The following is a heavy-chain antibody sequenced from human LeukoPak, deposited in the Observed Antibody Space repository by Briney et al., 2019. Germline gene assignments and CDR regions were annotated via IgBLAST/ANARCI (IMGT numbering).Heavy chain of an antibody. Sequence: ASVKVSCKASGYTFTSYYMHWVRQAPGQGLEWMGIINPSGGSTSYAQKFQGRVTMTRDTSTSTVYMELSSLRSEDTAVYYCARAYYYDSSGYYRPLDYWGQGTLVTVSS. CDR2: INPSGGST. J-gene: IGHJ4*02. V-gene: IGHV1-46*01. CDR1: GYTFTSYY. D-gene: IGHD3-22*01. CDR3: ARAYYYDSSGYYRPLDY.